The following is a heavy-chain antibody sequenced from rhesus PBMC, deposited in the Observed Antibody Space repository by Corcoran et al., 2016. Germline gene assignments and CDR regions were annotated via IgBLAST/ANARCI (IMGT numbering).Heavy chain of an antibody. CDR1: GFTFSDSY. CDR3: AREDSYSYFDY. V-gene: IGHV3-37*01. J-gene: IGHJ4*01. D-gene: IGHD5-36*02. CDR2: ISGSSSST. Sequence: EVQLVESGGGLVQPGGSLRLSCTASGFTFSDSYMSWVHQAPGKVLEGVSSISGSSSSTYYPDSVKGRFTISRDNAKNTLYLQMNSPRAEDTAVYYCAREDSYSYFDYWGQGVLVTVSS.